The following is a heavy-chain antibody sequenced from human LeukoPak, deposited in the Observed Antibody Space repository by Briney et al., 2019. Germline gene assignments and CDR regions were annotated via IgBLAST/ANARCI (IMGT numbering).Heavy chain of an antibody. CDR3: ARGCCYYDSSGYYVDY. CDR2: INHSGST. J-gene: IGHJ4*02. V-gene: IGHV4-39*07. Sequence: SETLSLTCTVSGGSISSSNYYWSWIRQPPGKGLEWIGEINHSGSTNYNPSLKSRVTISVDTSKNQFSLKLSSVTAADTAVYYCARGCCYYDSSGYYVDYWGQGTLVTVSS. CDR1: GGSISSSNYY. D-gene: IGHD3-22*01.